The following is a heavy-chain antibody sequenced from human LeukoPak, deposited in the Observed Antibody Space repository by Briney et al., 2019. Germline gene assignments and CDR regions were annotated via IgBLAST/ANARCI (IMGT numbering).Heavy chain of an antibody. J-gene: IGHJ4*02. CDR1: GFNFNAYS. CDR3: VRGVCGRAADCYSHYFAY. V-gene: IGHV3-69-1*02. Sequence: GGSLRLSCAASGFNFNAYSLNWVRQAPGKGLEWLSYISHTGTIYYADSVKGRFTISRDDAEASVFLQMNSLRTEDTALYYCVRGVCGRAADCYSHYFAYWGQGTPVTVSS. CDR2: ISHTGTI. D-gene: IGHD2-21*02.